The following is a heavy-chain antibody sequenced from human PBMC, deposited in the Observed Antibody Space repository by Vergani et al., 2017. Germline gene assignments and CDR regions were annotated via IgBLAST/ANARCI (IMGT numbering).Heavy chain of an antibody. V-gene: IGHV4-59*12. CDR2: INHSGST. CDR3: ARGGQIVVVPAATKVFDY. CDR1: GGSISSYY. Sequence: QVQLQESGPGLVKPSETLSLTCTVSGGSISSYYWSWIRQPPGKGLEWIGEINHSGSTNYNPSLKSRVTISVDTSKNQFSLKLSSVTAADTAVYYCARGGQIVVVPAATKVFDYWGQGTLVTVSS. J-gene: IGHJ4*02. D-gene: IGHD2-2*01.